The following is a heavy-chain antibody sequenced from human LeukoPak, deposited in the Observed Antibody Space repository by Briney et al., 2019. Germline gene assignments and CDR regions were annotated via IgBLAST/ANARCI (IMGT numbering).Heavy chain of an antibody. V-gene: IGHV3-23*01. D-gene: IGHD2-8*01. Sequence: PGGSLRLSCAASGFTFSNFAMSWVRLAPGKGLEWVSVITSNGGHTYYADSAKGRFIISRDNSKNTLYLQMNSLRAEDTAVYYCTKDKEHIVLMVFALSGYYFDYWGQGTLVTVSP. CDR2: ITSNGGHT. CDR3: TKDKEHIVLMVFALSGYYFDY. CDR1: GFTFSNFA. J-gene: IGHJ4*02.